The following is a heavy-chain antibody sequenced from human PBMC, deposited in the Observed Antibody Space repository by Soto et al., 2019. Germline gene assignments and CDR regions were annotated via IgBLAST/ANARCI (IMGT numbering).Heavy chain of an antibody. CDR3: ARRGLTPGGMDV. J-gene: IGHJ6*02. CDR2: ISFDGSNK. Sequence: VGSLRLSCAASGFSFSSYGMHWGRQGPGEGLEWVAAISFDGSNKYYADSVKGRFTISRDNYKNTVYLQMNSLRAEDTAVYYCARRGLTPGGMDVWGQGTTVTVSS. V-gene: IGHV3-30*03. CDR1: GFSFSSYG. D-gene: IGHD3-10*01.